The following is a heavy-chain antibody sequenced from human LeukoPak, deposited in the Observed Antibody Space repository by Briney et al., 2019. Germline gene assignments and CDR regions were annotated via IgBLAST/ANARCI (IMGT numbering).Heavy chain of an antibody. CDR2: IAANNENT. J-gene: IGHJ6*02. Sequence: ASVKVSCKASGYTFISYDISWVRQAPGQGLEWMGWIAANNENTHYAQKFQGRVTMTTDTSTSTAYMELRSLRSDDTAVYYCARGNPHYYGSGSYYSYLYGMDVWGQGTTVTVSS. D-gene: IGHD3-10*01. V-gene: IGHV1-18*01. CDR1: GYTFISYD. CDR3: ARGNPHYYGSGSYYSYLYGMDV.